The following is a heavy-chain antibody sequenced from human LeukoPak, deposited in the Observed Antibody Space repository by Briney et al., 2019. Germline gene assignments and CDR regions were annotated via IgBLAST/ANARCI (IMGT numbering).Heavy chain of an antibody. CDR1: GYTFTGYY. D-gene: IGHD6-13*01. CDR3: ARGLNNGYRSSWYVHWFDP. Sequence: GASVKVSCKASGYTFTGYYMHWVRQAPGQGLEWMGWINPNSGGTNYAQRFQGRVTMTRDTSISTAYMELSRLRSDDTAVYYCARGLNNGYRSSWYVHWFDPWGQGTLVTVSS. V-gene: IGHV1-2*02. J-gene: IGHJ5*02. CDR2: INPNSGGT.